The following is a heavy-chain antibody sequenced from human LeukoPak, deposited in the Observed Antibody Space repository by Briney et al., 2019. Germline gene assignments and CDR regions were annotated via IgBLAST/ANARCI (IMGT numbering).Heavy chain of an antibody. CDR2: ISTNSVAT. CDR1: GFTLSTYG. J-gene: IGHJ4*02. CDR3: AKGQSTIATRSFDS. V-gene: IGHV3-23*01. D-gene: IGHD6-6*01. Sequence: PGGSLRLSCAASGFTLSTYGMNWVRQAPGKGLEWVSTISTNSVATYYSDSVKGRFTISRDNSKNTLFLQMNSLRAEDTAIYYCAKGQSTIATRSFDSWGQGTLVTVSS.